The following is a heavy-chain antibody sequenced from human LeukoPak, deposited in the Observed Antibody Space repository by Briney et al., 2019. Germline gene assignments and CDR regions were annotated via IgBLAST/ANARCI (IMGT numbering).Heavy chain of an antibody. D-gene: IGHD3-9*01. J-gene: IGHJ4*01. CDR2: INPNSGGT. CDR3: AREYYDILSGYYRFDY. CDR1: GYTFTGYY. Sequence: ASVTVSFKASGYTFTGYYMHWVRQAPGQGLEWMGWINPNSGGTNYAQKFQGRVTMTRDTSISTAYMELSRLRSDDTAVYYCAREYYDILSGYYRFDYWGQGTLVTVSS. V-gene: IGHV1-2*02.